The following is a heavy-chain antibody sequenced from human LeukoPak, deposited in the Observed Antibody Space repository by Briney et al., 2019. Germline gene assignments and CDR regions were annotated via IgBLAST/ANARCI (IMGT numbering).Heavy chain of an antibody. CDR2: ISYDGSNK. CDR3: AKEYYYGSGLFGY. D-gene: IGHD3-10*01. CDR1: GLTFSSYG. J-gene: IGHJ4*02. V-gene: IGHV3-30*18. Sequence: GGSLRLSCAASGLTFSSYGMHWVRQSPGKGLEWVAVISYDGSNKYYADSVKGRFTISRDNSKNTLYLQMNSLRAEDTAVYYCAKEYYYGSGLFGYWGQGTLVTVSS.